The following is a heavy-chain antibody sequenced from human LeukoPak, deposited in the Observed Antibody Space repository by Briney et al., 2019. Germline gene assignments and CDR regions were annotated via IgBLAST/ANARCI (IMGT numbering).Heavy chain of an antibody. CDR1: GFTFCDYA. Sequence: GGSLRLSCTASGFTFCDYAMSWIRQAPGKGLEWVSTISGSGGSTYYADSVKGRFTISRDNSKNTLYLQMNSLRAEDTAVYYCAKAHTGGYSYGYPKDYYFDYWGQGTLVTVSS. CDR3: AKAHTGGYSYGYPKDYYFDY. V-gene: IGHV3-23*01. D-gene: IGHD5-18*01. CDR2: ISGSGGST. J-gene: IGHJ4*02.